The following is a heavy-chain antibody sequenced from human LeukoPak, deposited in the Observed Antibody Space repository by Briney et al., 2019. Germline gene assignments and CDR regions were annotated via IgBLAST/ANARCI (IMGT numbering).Heavy chain of an antibody. CDR2: INHSGST. Sequence: SETLSLTCAVYGGSFSGYYWSWIRQPPVKGLEWIGEINHSGSTNYNPSLKSRVTISVDTSKNQFSLKLSSVTAADTAVYYCARAYGITGRVNFDYWGQGTLVTVSS. D-gene: IGHD3-10*01. J-gene: IGHJ4*02. CDR1: GGSFSGYY. CDR3: ARAYGITGRVNFDY. V-gene: IGHV4-34*01.